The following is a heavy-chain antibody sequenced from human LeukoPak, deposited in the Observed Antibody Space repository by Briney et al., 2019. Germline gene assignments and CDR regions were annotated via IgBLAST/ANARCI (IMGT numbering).Heavy chain of an antibody. CDR1: GFTFTSHD. Sequence: ASVKVSCKASGFTFTSHDYNWVRQATGQGLEWMGWMNPNSGNTGYAQEFQGRVTMTRDTSISTAYMELSSLSSEDTAVYYCARELRDLYYYDSSGPWGQGTLVTVSS. CDR2: MNPNSGNT. J-gene: IGHJ5*02. D-gene: IGHD3-22*01. V-gene: IGHV1-8*01. CDR3: ARELRDLYYYDSSGP.